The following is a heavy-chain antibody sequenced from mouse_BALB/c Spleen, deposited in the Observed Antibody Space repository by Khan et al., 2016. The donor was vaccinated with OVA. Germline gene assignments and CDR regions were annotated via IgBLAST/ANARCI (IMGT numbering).Heavy chain of an antibody. CDR2: INPSNDYS. Sequence: QVQLKQSGAELARPGASVKMSCKASGYIFTNYMMHWVKQRPGQGLEWIGDINPSNDYSNYNQNFKDKATLTADKSSSTAYMQLSSLTSEDSAVYDCARGGYGSFGIWGQGTLVTVSA. J-gene: IGHJ3*01. CDR1: GYIFTNYM. V-gene: IGHV1-4*01. D-gene: IGHD1-1*01. CDR3: ARGGYGSFGI.